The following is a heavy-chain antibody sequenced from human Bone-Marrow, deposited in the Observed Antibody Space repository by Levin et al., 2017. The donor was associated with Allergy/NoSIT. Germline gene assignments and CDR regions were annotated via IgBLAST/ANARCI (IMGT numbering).Heavy chain of an antibody. CDR2: INTGNLNT. CDR1: GYTFTKYS. Sequence: GESLKISCKASGYTFTKYSLHWVRQAPSQRLEWMGWINTGNLNTKYSQNFQGRVTLSWDASATTAYMELSRLKSEDTAVYYCARDALEWSLGWFDPWGQGTLVTVSS. D-gene: IGHD3-3*01. V-gene: IGHV1-3*04. CDR3: ARDALEWSLGWFDP. J-gene: IGHJ5*02.